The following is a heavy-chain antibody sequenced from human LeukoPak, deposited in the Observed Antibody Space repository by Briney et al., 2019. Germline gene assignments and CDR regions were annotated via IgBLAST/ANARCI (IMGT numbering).Heavy chain of an antibody. V-gene: IGHV1-8*01. CDR1: GYTFTSYD. CDR3: ARGQSGWESGRWPFDC. J-gene: IGHJ4*02. D-gene: IGHD1-26*01. CDR2: MNPNSGNT. Sequence: GASVKVSCKASGYTFTSYDINWVRQATGQGLEWMGWMNPNSGNTGYAQKFQGRVTMTRNTSISTAYMELSSLRSEDTAVYYCARGQSGWESGRWPFDCWGQGTQVTVSS.